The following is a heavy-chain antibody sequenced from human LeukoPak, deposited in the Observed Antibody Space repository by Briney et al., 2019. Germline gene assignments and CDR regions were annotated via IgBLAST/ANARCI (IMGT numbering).Heavy chain of an antibody. Sequence: GGSLRLSCVASGFSLSSNYMSWVRQAPGKGLEWGSVIYSGGSTYYSDSVRGRCTISRDNSKNTMYLGMKRLRAEDTAVYYCARDWAYGSGSYRGYWGQGTLVTVSS. CDR2: IYSGGST. D-gene: IGHD3-10*01. CDR3: ARDWAYGSGSYRGY. CDR1: GFSLSSNY. V-gene: IGHV3-53*01. J-gene: IGHJ4*02.